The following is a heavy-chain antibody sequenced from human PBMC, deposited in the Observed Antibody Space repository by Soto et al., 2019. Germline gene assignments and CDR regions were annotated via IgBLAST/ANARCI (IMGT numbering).Heavy chain of an antibody. CDR2: ISSSSNTI. Sequence: PGGSLRLSCATSGFTFTSYSMNWVRQAPGRGLEWLSYISSSSNTIFYADSVKGRFTISRDSANSSLYLQLTSLRDDDTALYFCAGGLGWRRGPFDFWGQGTPVTVSS. D-gene: IGHD2-21*01. CDR3: AGGLGWRRGPFDF. J-gene: IGHJ4*02. CDR1: GFTFTSYS. V-gene: IGHV3-48*02.